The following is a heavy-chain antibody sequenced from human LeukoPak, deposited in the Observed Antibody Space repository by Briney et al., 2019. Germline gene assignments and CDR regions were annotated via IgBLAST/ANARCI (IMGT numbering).Heavy chain of an antibody. CDR2: ITSSSSDI. CDR3: ARVFWETVNTGYYSDF. D-gene: IGHD3-22*01. V-gene: IGHV3-21*01. J-gene: IGHJ4*02. CDR1: EFVFSSHA. Sequence: GGSLRLSCVASEFVFSSHAMIWVRQAPGKGLEWVSSITSSSSDIFYADSVRGRFTISRDNANNALHLQMNSLRAEDTAVYYCARVFWETVNTGYYSDFWGQGTLVTVSS.